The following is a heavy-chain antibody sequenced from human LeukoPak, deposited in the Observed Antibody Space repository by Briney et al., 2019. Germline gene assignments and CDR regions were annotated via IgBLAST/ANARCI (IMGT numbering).Heavy chain of an antibody. Sequence: GESLKISCKGSGYRFTSYWIGWVRQMPGKGLEWMGIIFPGDSDTRYSPSFAGQVTISADKSISTAYLQWTSLKASDTAMYYCARDYYDSSGYYPGSKWFDPWGQGTLVTVSS. J-gene: IGHJ5*02. D-gene: IGHD3-22*01. CDR2: IFPGDSDT. CDR3: ARDYYDSSGYYPGSKWFDP. CDR1: GYRFTSYW. V-gene: IGHV5-51*01.